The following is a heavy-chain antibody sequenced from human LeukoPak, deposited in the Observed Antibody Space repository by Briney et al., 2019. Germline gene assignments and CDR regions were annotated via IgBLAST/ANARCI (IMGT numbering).Heavy chain of an antibody. D-gene: IGHD6-13*01. Sequence: SETLSLTCAVYGGSFSGYYWSWIRQPPGKGLEWIGEINHSGSTNYNPSLKSRVTISVDTSKNQFSLKLSSVTAADTAVYYCARVSSSWYWFDPWGQGTLVTVSS. CDR1: GGSFSGYY. J-gene: IGHJ5*02. V-gene: IGHV4-34*01. CDR3: ARVSSSWYWFDP. CDR2: INHSGST.